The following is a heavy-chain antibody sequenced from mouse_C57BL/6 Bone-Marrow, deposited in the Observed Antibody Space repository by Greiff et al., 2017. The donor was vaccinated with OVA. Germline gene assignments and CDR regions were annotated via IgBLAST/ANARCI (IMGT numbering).Heavy chain of an antibody. Sequence: VQLQQSGPELVKPGASVKISCKASGYAFSSSWMNWVKQRPGKGLEWIGRIYPGDGDTNYNGKFKGKATLTADKSSSTAYMQLSSLTSEESAVYFCASLNYGPSYLGQGTTLTVSS. CDR1: GYAFSSSW. CDR2: IYPGDGDT. CDR3: ASLNYGPSY. V-gene: IGHV1-82*01. J-gene: IGHJ2*01. D-gene: IGHD1-1*02.